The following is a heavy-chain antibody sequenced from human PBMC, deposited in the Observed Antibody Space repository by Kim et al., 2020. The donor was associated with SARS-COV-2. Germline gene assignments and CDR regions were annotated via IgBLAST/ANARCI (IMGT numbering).Heavy chain of an antibody. D-gene: IGHD2-21*01. J-gene: IGHJ4*02. Sequence: YADSVKGRFTISSDNSKNTLYQKMNSLRAEDTAVYYCAKSTKDVVVIAKDWGQGTLVTVSS. V-gene: IGHV3-23*01. CDR3: AKSTKDVVVIAKD.